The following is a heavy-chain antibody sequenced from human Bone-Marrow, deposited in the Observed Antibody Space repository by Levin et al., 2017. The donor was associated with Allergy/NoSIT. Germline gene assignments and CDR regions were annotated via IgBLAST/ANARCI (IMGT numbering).Heavy chain of an antibody. CDR1: GYTFTSYN. CDR3: ARGFDC. Sequence: GESLKISCKTSGYTFTSYNVYWVRQAPGQGLEWMGWINNNNGKTHYGQKFQGRVTMTTDTSTSTAYMELRSLRSDDTAVYYCARGFDCWGQGTPVTVSS. CDR2: INNNNGKT. J-gene: IGHJ4*02. V-gene: IGHV1-18*01.